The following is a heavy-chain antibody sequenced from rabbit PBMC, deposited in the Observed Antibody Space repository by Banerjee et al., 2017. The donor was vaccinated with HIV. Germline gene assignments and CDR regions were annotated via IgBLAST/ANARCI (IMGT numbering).Heavy chain of an antibody. D-gene: IGHD4-1*01. V-gene: IGHV1S45*01. Sequence: QDQLEESGGDLVKPEGSLTLTCTASGFSLSSGAMSWVRQAPGKGLEWIACINSNTGNTVYASWAKGPFTISKPSSTTVTLQMTSLTAADTATYFCARDLAGVIGWTFNLWGPGTLVTVS. J-gene: IGHJ4*01. CDR2: INSNTGNT. CDR3: ARDLAGVIGWTFNL. CDR1: GFSLSSGA.